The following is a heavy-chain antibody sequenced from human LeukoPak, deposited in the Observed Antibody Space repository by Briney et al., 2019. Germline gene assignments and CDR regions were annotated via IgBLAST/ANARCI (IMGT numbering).Heavy chain of an antibody. Sequence: SETLSLTCTVSGGSISSSSYYWGWIRQPPGKGLEWIGSIYYSGSTYYNPSLKSRVTISVDTSKNQFSLKLSSVTAADTAVYYCARDTAWYYDSSGILDYWGQGTLVTVSS. CDR3: ARDTAWYYDSSGILDY. CDR1: GGSISSSSYY. CDR2: IYYSGST. V-gene: IGHV4-39*07. J-gene: IGHJ4*02. D-gene: IGHD3-22*01.